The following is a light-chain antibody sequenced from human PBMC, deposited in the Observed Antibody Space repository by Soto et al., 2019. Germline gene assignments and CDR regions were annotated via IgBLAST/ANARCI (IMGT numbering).Light chain of an antibody. Sequence: EVVLTQSPGTLSLSPGERATLSCRASQSVSSSFLAYYQQTPGQAPRLLIYGVSNRATGIPDRFSGSGSGTDFTLTISRLEPEDFAVYYCQQYGSSGTFGQGTKVDIK. J-gene: IGKJ1*01. CDR3: QQYGSSGT. CDR1: QSVSSSF. CDR2: GVS. V-gene: IGKV3-20*01.